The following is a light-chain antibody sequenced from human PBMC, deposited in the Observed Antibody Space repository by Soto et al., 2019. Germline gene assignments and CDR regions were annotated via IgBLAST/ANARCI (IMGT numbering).Light chain of an antibody. CDR1: QSVSSD. J-gene: IGKJ2*01. CDR2: GAS. Sequence: EILMTQSPATLSVSPGERATLSCRASQSVSSDLAWYQQIPGQAPSRLIHGASTRATGIPDRFSGSGSVTEFTLTISSLQSEDFAIYYCQQYNSWPPYTFGQGTKLEIK. CDR3: QQYNSWPPYT. V-gene: IGKV3-15*01.